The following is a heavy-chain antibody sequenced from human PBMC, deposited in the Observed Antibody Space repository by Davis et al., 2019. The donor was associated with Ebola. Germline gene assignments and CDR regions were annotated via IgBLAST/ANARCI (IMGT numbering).Heavy chain of an antibody. J-gene: IGHJ6*04. V-gene: IGHV6-1*01. CDR2: TYYRSKWYN. Sequence: PSETLSLTCAISGDSVSSHSGAWNWPRQSPSSGFEWLGRTYYRSKWYNDYAVSVTSRISINPDTPKNQFSLQLNSVIPEGTALYYCARGWFRAGMDVWGEGTTVTVSP. CDR1: GDSVSSHSGA. CDR3: ARGWFRAGMDV. D-gene: IGHD3-10*01.